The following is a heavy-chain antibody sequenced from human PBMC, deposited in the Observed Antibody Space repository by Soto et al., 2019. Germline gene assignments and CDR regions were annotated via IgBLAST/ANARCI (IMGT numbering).Heavy chain of an antibody. CDR2: IYHSGNT. CDR1: GGSISSGGYS. V-gene: IGHV4-30-2*01. CDR3: ASNVAADDALDV. J-gene: IGHJ3*01. Sequence: SETLSLTCAVSGGSISSGGYSWTWIRQPPGKGLEWIGYIYHSGNTYYNPSLKSRVTISGDRSKNQFTLNLSSVTAADTAVYDSASNVAADDALDVCGQGTMVTVSS. D-gene: IGHD2-15*01.